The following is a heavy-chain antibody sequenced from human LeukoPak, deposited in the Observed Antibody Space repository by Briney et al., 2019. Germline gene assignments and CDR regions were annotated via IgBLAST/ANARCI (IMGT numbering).Heavy chain of an antibody. J-gene: IGHJ4*02. Sequence: KPSETLSLTCSVSGDSIRKDNWWTWVRRSPGKGLEWLGEIYDSRKTNYHPSLRSRIAISIDTAKRQFSLELTAVTAADTAVYYCANHYSGYIDYWGQGTLVTVSS. V-gene: IGHV4/OR15-8*02. CDR2: IYDSRKT. D-gene: IGHD5-12*01. CDR1: GDSIRKDNW. CDR3: ANHYSGYIDY.